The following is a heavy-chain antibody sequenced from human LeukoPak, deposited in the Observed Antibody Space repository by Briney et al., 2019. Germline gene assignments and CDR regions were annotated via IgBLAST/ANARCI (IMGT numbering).Heavy chain of an antibody. CDR2: ISSRSNYI. CDR1: GFTFSSYN. D-gene: IGHD3-22*01. CDR3: ARDRAVYSDSRGYYPDAFDI. V-gene: IGHV3-21*01. J-gene: IGHJ3*02. Sequence: GGSLRFSCAASGFTFSSYNMNWVPQAPGKGLEGVSSISSRSNYIYLADPLKGRFTISRDNAKNSLYLKMNSLRAEDTAMYYCARDRAVYSDSRGYYPDAFDIWGQGTMVTVSS.